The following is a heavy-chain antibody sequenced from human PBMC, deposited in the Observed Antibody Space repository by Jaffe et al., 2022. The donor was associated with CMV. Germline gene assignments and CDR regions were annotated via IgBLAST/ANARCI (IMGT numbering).Heavy chain of an antibody. D-gene: IGHD2-2*01. Sequence: QVQLVESGGGLVKPGGSLRLSCAASGFTFSDYYMSWIRQAPGKGLEWVSYISSSGSTIYYADSVKGRFTISRDNAKNSLYLQMNSLRAEDTAVYYCAREVTYCSSTSCTEWLADYWGQGTLVTVSS. CDR1: GFTFSDYY. CDR3: AREVTYCSSTSCTEWLADY. J-gene: IGHJ4*02. V-gene: IGHV3-11*01. CDR2: ISSSGSTI.